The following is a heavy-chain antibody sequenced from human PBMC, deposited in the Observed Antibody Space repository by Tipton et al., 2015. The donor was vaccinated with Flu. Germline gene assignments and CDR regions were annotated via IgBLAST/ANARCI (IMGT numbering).Heavy chain of an antibody. V-gene: IGHV4-61*02. CDR3: ARGVPGAIGEAHFDY. CDR1: GGSISSGSYY. Sequence: LRLSCTVSGGSISSGSYYWSWIRQPAGKGLEWIGRIYASGSTDYNPSLKSRVTISVDTSKNQFSLKLSSVTAADTAVYYCARGVPGAIGEAHFDYWGHGILVTVSS. D-gene: IGHD3-10*01. CDR2: IYASGST. J-gene: IGHJ4*01.